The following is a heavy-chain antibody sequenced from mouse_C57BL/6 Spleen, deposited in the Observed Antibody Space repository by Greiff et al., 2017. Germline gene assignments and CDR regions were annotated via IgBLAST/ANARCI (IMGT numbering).Heavy chain of an antibody. CDR1: GYTFTSYW. CDR2: IDPSDSYT. V-gene: IGHV1-69*01. D-gene: IGHD2-5*01. CDR3: ARGDSNLAWFAY. Sequence: QVQLKQSGAELVMPGASVKLSCKASGYTFTSYWMHWVKQRPGQGLEWIGEIDPSDSYTNYNQKFKGKSTLTVDKSSSTAYMQLSSLTSEDSAVYHCARGDSNLAWFAYWGQGTLVTVSA. J-gene: IGHJ3*01.